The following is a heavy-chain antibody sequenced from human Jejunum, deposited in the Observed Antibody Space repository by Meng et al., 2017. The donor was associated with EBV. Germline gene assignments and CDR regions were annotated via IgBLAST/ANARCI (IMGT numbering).Heavy chain of an antibody. CDR1: GRTFSGYT. Sequence: EVQLVESGGGLVNFGGSLRLSCAASGRTFSGYTINWVRQAPGRGLEWVSSISAGGDYTYYADSVQGRFTISRDKAGNSMYLLMNSLTADDTALYYCTRGLLRCNNVRCHRGWFDPWGQGTMVTVSA. CDR3: TRGLLRCNNVRCHRGWFDP. CDR2: ISAGGDYT. V-gene: IGHV3-21*02. D-gene: IGHD2-8*01. J-gene: IGHJ5*02.